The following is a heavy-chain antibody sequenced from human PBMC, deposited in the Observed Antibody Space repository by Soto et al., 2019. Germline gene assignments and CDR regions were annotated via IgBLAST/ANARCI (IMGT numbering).Heavy chain of an antibody. CDR3: ARDRSGYYDFWSGYSTHYYYYGMDV. D-gene: IGHD3-3*01. V-gene: IGHV1-18*01. CDR1: GYTFTSYG. CDR2: ISAYNGNT. Sequence: ASVKVSCKASGYTFTSYGISWVRQAPGQGLEWMGWISAYNGNTNYAQKLQGRVTMTTDTSTSTAYMELRSLRSDDTAVYYCARDRSGYYDFWSGYSTHYYYYGMDVWGQGTTVTVSS. J-gene: IGHJ6*02.